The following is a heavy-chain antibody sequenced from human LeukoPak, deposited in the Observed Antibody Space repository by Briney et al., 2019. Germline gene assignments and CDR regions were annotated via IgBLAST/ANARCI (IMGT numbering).Heavy chain of an antibody. CDR3: ARARNHFDY. Sequence: SETLSLTCSVSGGSISTYYWSWIRQLPGKGLEWIGYIYYSGSTNYNPSLKSRVTISVDTSKNQFSLKLSSVTAADTAVYYCARARNHFDYWGQGTLVTVSS. D-gene: IGHD1-14*01. CDR1: GGSISTYY. CDR2: IYYSGST. J-gene: IGHJ4*02. V-gene: IGHV4-59*01.